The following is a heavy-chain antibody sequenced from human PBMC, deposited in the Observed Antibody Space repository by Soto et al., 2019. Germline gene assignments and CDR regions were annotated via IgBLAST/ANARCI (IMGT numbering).Heavy chain of an antibody. J-gene: IGHJ4*02. Sequence: EVQLLESGGGLVQPGGSLRLSCAASGFTFSSYAMSWVRQAPGKGLEWVSAISGSGGSTYYADSVKGRFTISRDNSKNTLYLQMNSLRAEDTAVYXCAKDPYYYGSGSYREDYWGQGTLVTVSS. CDR3: AKDPYYYGSGSYREDY. D-gene: IGHD3-10*01. V-gene: IGHV3-23*01. CDR2: ISGSGGST. CDR1: GFTFSSYA.